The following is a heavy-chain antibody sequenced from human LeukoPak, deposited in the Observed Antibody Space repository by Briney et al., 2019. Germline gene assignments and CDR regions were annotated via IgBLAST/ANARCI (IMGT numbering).Heavy chain of an antibody. CDR3: ARDAAYFYDSSGTRGWFDP. CDR2: INADSGGT. CDR1: GYTFTGYY. J-gene: IGHJ5*02. D-gene: IGHD3-22*01. V-gene: IGHV1-2*02. Sequence: GASVKVSCKASGYTFTGYYMHWVRQAPGQGLEWMGWINADSGGTKYAQKFQGRVTMTRDTSITTAYMELSRLTSDDTAVYYCARDAAYFYDSSGTRGWFDPWGQGTLVTVSS.